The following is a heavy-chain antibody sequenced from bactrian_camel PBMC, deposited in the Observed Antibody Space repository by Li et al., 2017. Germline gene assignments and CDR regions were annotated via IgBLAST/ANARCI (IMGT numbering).Heavy chain of an antibody. CDR3: ATDGAWLLLHGINY. Sequence: DVQLVESGGGLVQPGGSLRLSCAASGFTFSSSDMSWGRQIPGKGLEWLSGIYTGGGSTYYADSVKGRFTISKDNAKNTVYLQMNSLKLEDTAVYYCATDGAWLLLHGINYWGQGTQVTVS. J-gene: IGHJ4*01. V-gene: IGHV3S40*01. CDR1: GFTFSSSD. D-gene: IGHD2*01. CDR2: IYTGGGST.